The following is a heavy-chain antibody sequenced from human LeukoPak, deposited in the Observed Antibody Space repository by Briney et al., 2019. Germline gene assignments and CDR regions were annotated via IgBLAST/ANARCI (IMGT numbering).Heavy chain of an antibody. CDR2: ICPGDSDT. Sequence: GESLKISCKGSGYSFTFYWTGWVRQMPGKGLEWMGIICPGDSDTRYSPSFQGQVTISADKSISTAYLQWSSLKASDAAMYYCARHGSDHYYDSSGYYPDYWGQGTLVTVSS. V-gene: IGHV5-51*01. D-gene: IGHD3-22*01. J-gene: IGHJ4*02. CDR3: ARHGSDHYYDSSGYYPDY. CDR1: GYSFTFYW.